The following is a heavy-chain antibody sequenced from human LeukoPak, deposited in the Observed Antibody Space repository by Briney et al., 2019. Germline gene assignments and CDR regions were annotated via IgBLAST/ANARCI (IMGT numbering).Heavy chain of an antibody. CDR2: INPNSGGT. Sequence: ASVKVSCKASGYTFTGYYMHWVRQAPGQGLEWMGRINPNSGGTNYAQKFQGRVTMTRDTSISTAYMELSRLRSDDTAVYYCAREVVATIFSCTKPYYFDYWGQGTLVTVSS. J-gene: IGHJ4*02. CDR3: AREVVATIFSCTKPYYFDY. D-gene: IGHD5-12*01. V-gene: IGHV1-2*06. CDR1: GYTFTGYY.